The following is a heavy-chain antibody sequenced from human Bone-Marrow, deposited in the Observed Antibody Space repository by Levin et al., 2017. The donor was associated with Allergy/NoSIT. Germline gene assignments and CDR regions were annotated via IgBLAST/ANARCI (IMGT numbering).Heavy chain of an antibody. D-gene: IGHD3-22*01. J-gene: IGHJ3*01. V-gene: IGHV3-9*01. CDR3: VKAAGHFDNADAFDF. Sequence: HPGGSLRLSCAASGFKFDDHAMHWVRQAPGKGLEWISGVSWNSRSIHYAVSVRGRFAISRDNAKNSVYLQMNSLRVEDSAFYFCVKAAGHFDNADAFDFWGRGTMVTV. CDR1: GFKFDDHA. CDR2: VSWNSRSI.